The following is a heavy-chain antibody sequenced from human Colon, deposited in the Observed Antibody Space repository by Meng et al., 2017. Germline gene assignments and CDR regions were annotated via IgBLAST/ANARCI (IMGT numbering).Heavy chain of an antibody. Sequence: QVRLQESGPGLVKPSGTLSLTCAVSGDSIRSSNWWSWVRQPPGRGLEWIGEIYHSGSTNYNPFLKNRVSMTVDKSNNEFSLTLSSVTAADTAFYYCARVIYASGNMAHLYYWGQGTLVTVSS. CDR1: GDSIRSSNW. CDR2: IYHSGST. V-gene: IGHV4-4*02. CDR3: ARVIYASGNMAHLYY. D-gene: IGHD3-10*01. J-gene: IGHJ4*02.